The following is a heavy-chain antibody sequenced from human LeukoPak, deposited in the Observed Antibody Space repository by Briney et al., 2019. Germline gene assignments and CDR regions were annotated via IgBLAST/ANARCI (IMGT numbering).Heavy chain of an antibody. CDR1: GFTFSSYS. CDR3: ARARVAASYYYYYGMDV. D-gene: IGHD2-15*01. V-gene: IGHV3-21*01. CDR2: ISSSSSYI. J-gene: IGHJ6*02. Sequence: PGGSLRLSCAASGFTFSSYSMNWVRQAPGKGLEWVSSISSSSSYIYYAGSVKGRFTISRDNAKNSLYLQMNSLRAEDTAVYYCARARVAASYYYYYGMDVWGQGTTVTVSS.